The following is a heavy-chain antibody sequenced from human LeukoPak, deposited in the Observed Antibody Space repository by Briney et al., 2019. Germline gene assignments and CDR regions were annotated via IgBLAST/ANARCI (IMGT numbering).Heavy chain of an antibody. CDR3: ARDRRQLWSYYYYYYYMDV. CDR1: GFTFSDYY. V-gene: IGHV3-11*04. Sequence: PGGSLRLSCAASGFTFSDYYMSWIRQAPGKGLEWVSYISSSGSTIYYADSVKGRFTISRDNAKNSLYLQMNSLRAEDTAVYYCARDRRQLWSYYYYYYYMDVWGKGTTVTVSS. D-gene: IGHD5-18*01. J-gene: IGHJ6*03. CDR2: ISSSGSTI.